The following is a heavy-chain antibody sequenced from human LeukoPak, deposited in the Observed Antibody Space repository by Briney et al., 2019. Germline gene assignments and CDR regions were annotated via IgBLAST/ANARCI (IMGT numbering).Heavy chain of an antibody. CDR3: SRMSISSHDY. D-gene: IGHD5/OR15-5a*01. J-gene: IGHJ4*02. V-gene: IGHV3-7*05. CDR1: GLTVNSNY. CDR2: IKQDGSEI. Sequence: GGSLRLSCAASGLTVNSNYMSWVRQAPGKGLEWVANIKQDGSEIYYVDSMKGRFTISRDNAKNSLYLQMNTLRAEDTAVYFCSRMSISSHDYWGQGTLVTVSS.